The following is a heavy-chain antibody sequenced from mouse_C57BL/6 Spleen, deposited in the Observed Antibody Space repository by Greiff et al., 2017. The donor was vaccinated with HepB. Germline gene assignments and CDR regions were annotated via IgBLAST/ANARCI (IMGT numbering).Heavy chain of an antibody. J-gene: IGHJ2*01. CDR1: GYAFSSSW. CDR3: ARGGIYYDYGFDY. V-gene: IGHV1-82*01. Sequence: QVQLQQSGPELVKPGASVKISCKASGYAFSSSWMNWVKQRPGKGLEWIGRIYPGDGDTNYNGKFKGKATLTADKSSSTAYMQLSSLTSEDSAVYFCARGGIYYDYGFDYWGQGTTLTVSS. CDR2: IYPGDGDT. D-gene: IGHD2-4*01.